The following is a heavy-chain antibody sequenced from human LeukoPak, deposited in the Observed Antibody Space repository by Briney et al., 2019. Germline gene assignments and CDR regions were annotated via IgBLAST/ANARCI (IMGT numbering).Heavy chain of an antibody. J-gene: IGHJ6*02. CDR3: ARDGQRLAPYAIDV. D-gene: IGHD6-25*01. CDR1: GFTFSDYY. CDR2: ISSSGSTI. V-gene: IGHV3-11*04. Sequence: PGGSLRLSCAASGFTFSDYYMSWIRQAPGKGLEWVSYISSSGSTIYYADSAKGRFTISRDNAKNTLYLQMNSLRVEDAAVYYCARDGQRLAPYAIDVWGQGTTITVSS.